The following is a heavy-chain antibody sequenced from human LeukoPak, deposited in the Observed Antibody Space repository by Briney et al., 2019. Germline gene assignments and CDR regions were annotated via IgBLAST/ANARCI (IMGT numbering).Heavy chain of an antibody. V-gene: IGHV4-30-2*01. CDR3: ARGGVGATTGTYDS. Sequence: PSEPLSLTCAVPGDSISSVGYSWGGIRPPPGMALEWIGNIYHGGGTHHNPSLKSRVTMSVDRSKNQFSLKLTSVTAADTAVYYCARGGVGATTGTYDSWGQGIPVTVSS. CDR2: IYHGGGT. D-gene: IGHD1-26*01. J-gene: IGHJ4*02. CDR1: GDSISSVGYS.